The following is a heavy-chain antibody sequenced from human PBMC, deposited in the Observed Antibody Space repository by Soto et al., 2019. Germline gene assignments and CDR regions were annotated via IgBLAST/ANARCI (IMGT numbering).Heavy chain of an antibody. D-gene: IGHD3-10*01. CDR2: INAGNGNT. CDR1: GYTFTSYA. J-gene: IGHJ4*02. V-gene: IGHV1-3*01. Sequence: GASVKVSCKASGYTFTSYAMHWVRQAPGQRLEGMGWINAGNGNTKYSQKFQGRVTITRDTSASTAYMELSSLRSEDPAVYYCARDGYVLLWFGELFRDAFDYWGQGTLVTVSS. CDR3: ARDGYVLLWFGELFRDAFDY.